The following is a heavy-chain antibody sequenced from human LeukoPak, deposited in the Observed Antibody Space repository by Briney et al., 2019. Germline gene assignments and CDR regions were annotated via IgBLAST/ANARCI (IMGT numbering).Heavy chain of an antibody. D-gene: IGHD6-19*01. CDR3: ARAKTGYSSRWYTSFDY. V-gene: IGHV4-59*01. Sequence: SETLSLTCTVSGGTISSYYWSWIRQPPGKGLEWIGYIYYSGSTNYNPSLKSRVTISVDTSKNQFSLKLSSVTAADTAVYYCARAKTGYSSRWYTSFDYWGQGTLVTVSS. J-gene: IGHJ4*02. CDR1: GGTISSYY. CDR2: IYYSGST.